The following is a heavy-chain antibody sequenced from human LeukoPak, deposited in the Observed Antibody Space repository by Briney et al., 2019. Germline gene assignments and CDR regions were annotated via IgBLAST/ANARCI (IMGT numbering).Heavy chain of an antibody. Sequence: GSLRLSCAASGFTFSSYGMHWVRQAPGKGLEWVAVIWYDGSNKYYADSVKGRFTISRDNSKNTLYLQMNSLRAEDTAVYYCARGGSYATEYFQHWGQGTLVTVSS. CDR3: ARGGSYATEYFQH. CDR1: GFTFSSYG. CDR2: IWYDGSNK. V-gene: IGHV3-33*01. D-gene: IGHD1-26*01. J-gene: IGHJ1*01.